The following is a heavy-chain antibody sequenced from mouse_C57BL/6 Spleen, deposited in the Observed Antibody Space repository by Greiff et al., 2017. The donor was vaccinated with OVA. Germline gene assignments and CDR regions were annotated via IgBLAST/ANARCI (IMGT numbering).Heavy chain of an antibody. V-gene: IGHV5-15*01. CDR2: ISNLAYSI. Sequence: EVQVVESGGGLVQPGGSLKLSCAASGFTFSDYGMAWVRQAPRKGPEWVAFISNLAYSIYYADTVTGRFTISRENAKNTLYLEMSSLRSEDTAMYYCARLRTGSYYFDYWGQGTTLTVSS. CDR3: ARLRTGSYYFDY. D-gene: IGHD4-1*01. CDR1: GFTFSDYG. J-gene: IGHJ2*01.